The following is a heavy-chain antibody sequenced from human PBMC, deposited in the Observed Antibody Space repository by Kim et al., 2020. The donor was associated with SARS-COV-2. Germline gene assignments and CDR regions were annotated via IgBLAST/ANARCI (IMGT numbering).Heavy chain of an antibody. CDR1: GGSISSSSYY. J-gene: IGHJ6*02. V-gene: IGHV4-39*01. CDR2: IYYSGST. D-gene: IGHD3-10*01. Sequence: SETLSLTCTVSGGSISSSSYYWGWIRQPPGKGLEWIGSIYYSGSTYYNPSLKSRVTISVDTSKNQFSLKLSSVTAADTAVYYCASLLLWFGELSPTYYYYGMDVWGQGTTVTVSS. CDR3: ASLLLWFGELSPTYYYYGMDV.